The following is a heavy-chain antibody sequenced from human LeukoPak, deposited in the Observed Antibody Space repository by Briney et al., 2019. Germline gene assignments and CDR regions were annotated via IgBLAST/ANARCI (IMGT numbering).Heavy chain of an antibody. CDR2: IKQDGSEK. J-gene: IGHJ4*02. V-gene: IGHV3-7*01. CDR1: GFTFSSYW. Sequence: GGSLRLSCAASGFTFSSYWMSWVRQAPGKGLEWVANIKQDGSEKYYVDSVKGRFTISRDNSKNTLYLQMNSLRAEDTAVYYCAKKGTVTPFDYWGQGTLVTVSS. D-gene: IGHD4-17*01. CDR3: AKKGTVTPFDY.